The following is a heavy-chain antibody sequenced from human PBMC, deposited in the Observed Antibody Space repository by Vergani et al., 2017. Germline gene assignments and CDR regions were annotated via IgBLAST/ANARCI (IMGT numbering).Heavy chain of an antibody. CDR2: IYPGDSDT. CDR1: GYSFTTYW. Sequence: EVQLVQSGAEVKKPGESLKISCKGSGYSFTTYWIGWVRQMPGKGLEWMGIIYPGDSDTRYSPSFQGQVTISADKSISTAYLQWSSLKASDTAMYYCARGRESVDYDFWSGYLYYDYMDVWGKGTTVTVSS. D-gene: IGHD3-3*01. J-gene: IGHJ6*03. V-gene: IGHV5-51*01. CDR3: ARGRESVDYDFWSGYLYYDYMDV.